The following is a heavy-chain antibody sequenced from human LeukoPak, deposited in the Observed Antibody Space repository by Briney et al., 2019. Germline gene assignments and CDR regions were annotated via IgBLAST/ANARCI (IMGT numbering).Heavy chain of an antibody. J-gene: IGHJ4*02. CDR3: AREGSRDMVRGGNFGY. D-gene: IGHD3-10*01. Sequence: SGTLSLTCTVSGGSISSGGYYWSWIRQHPGKGLEWIGYIYYSGSTYYNPSLKSRVSISVDTTKNQFSLKLSSVTAADTAVYYCAREGSRDMVRGGNFGYWGQGTLVTVSS. CDR2: IYYSGST. CDR1: GGSISSGGYY. V-gene: IGHV4-31*03.